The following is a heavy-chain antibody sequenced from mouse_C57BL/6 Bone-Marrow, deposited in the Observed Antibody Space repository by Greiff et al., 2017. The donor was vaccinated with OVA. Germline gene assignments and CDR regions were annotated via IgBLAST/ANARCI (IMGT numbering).Heavy chain of an antibody. Sequence: VQLQQPGAELVRPGSSVKLSCKASGYTFTSYWMHWVKQRPIQGLEWIGNIDPSDSETHYNQKFKDKATLTVDKSSSTAYMQLSSLTSEDSAVYYCARSEDDGYYDYAMDYWGQGTSVTVSS. CDR3: ARSEDDGYYDYAMDY. V-gene: IGHV1-52*01. CDR1: GYTFTSYW. CDR2: IDPSDSET. J-gene: IGHJ4*01. D-gene: IGHD2-3*01.